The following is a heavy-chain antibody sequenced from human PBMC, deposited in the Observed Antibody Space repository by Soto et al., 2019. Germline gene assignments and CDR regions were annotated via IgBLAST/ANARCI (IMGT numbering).Heavy chain of an antibody. Sequence: PGGPLRLSCAGSGFTFSNYAMSWVRQAPGKGLEWVSAIGGSGVSTYYADSVKGRFIISRDNSKNTLYLQMNSLRAEDTAVYSCAKDRRLLILYHFDSWGQGTLVTVSS. V-gene: IGHV3-23*01. CDR3: AKDRRLLILYHFDS. CDR1: GFTFSNYA. CDR2: IGGSGVST. D-gene: IGHD1-1*01. J-gene: IGHJ4*02.